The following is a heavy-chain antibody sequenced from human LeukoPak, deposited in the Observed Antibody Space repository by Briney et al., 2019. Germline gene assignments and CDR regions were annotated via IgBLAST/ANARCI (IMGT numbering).Heavy chain of an antibody. CDR2: TYSNGRT. V-gene: IGHV3-53*01. D-gene: IGHD3-10*01. CDR1: GFTVSSHF. Sequence: GGSLRLSCAASGFTVSSHFVTWVRQAPGKGLEWVSVTYSNGRTYYADSVKGRFTISRDISKNTLYLQMNSLRAEDTAVYYCARVLSGRGSLYDYYYYMDVWGKGTTVTISS. CDR3: ARVLSGRGSLYDYYYYMDV. J-gene: IGHJ6*03.